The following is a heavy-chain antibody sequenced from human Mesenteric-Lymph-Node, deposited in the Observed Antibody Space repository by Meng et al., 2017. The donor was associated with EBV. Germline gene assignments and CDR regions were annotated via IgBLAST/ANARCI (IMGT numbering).Heavy chain of an antibody. J-gene: IGHJ4*02. CDR2: INHSGST. CDR3: ARKEQQLVHYFDY. V-gene: IGHV4-34*01. CDR1: GGSFSGYY. Sequence: QGQLQQWGAGLLKPSETLSLTCAVYGGSFSGYYWSWIRQPPGKGLEWIGEINHSGSTNYNPSLKSRVTISVDTYKNQFSLKLSSVTAADTAVYYCARKEQQLVHYFDYWGQGTLVTVSS. D-gene: IGHD6-13*01.